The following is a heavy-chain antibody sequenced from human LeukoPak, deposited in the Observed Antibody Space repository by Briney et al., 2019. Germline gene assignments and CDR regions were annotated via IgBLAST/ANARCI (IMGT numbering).Heavy chain of an antibody. V-gene: IGHV1-8*01. D-gene: IGHD6-13*01. CDR3: ARGRRYSSKNWFDP. CDR1: GYTFTSYD. J-gene: IGHJ5*02. Sequence: GASVKVSCKASGYTFTSYDINWVRQATGQGLEWMGWMNPNSGNTGYAQKFQGRVTMTRNTSISTAYMGLSSLRSEDTAVYYCARGRRYSSKNWFDPWGQGTLVTVSS. CDR2: MNPNSGNT.